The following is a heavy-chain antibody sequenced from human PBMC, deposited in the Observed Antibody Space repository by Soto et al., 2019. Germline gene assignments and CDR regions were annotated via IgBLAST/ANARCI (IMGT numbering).Heavy chain of an antibody. D-gene: IGHD2-15*01. V-gene: IGHV1-18*01. Sequence: QVQLVQSGAEVKKPGASVKVSCKASGYTFTSYGISWVRQAPGQGLEWMGWISAYNGNTNYAQKLQGRVTMTTDTSTSQAYMELRSLRSDDTAVYYCARATLLGYCSGGSCYSDYYYGMDVWGQGTTVTVSS. CDR3: ARATLLGYCSGGSCYSDYYYGMDV. J-gene: IGHJ6*02. CDR1: GYTFTSYG. CDR2: ISAYNGNT.